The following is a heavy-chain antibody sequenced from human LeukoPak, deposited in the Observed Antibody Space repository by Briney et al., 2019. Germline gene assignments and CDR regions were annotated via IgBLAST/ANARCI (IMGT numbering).Heavy chain of an antibody. CDR3: ARDDIVVVLAAMGNWFDP. V-gene: IGHV4-38-2*02. CDR2: IYHSGST. CDR1: GYSISRVYY. J-gene: IGHJ5*02. Sequence: PSETLSLTCTVSGYSISRVYYWGWIRQPPGKGLEWIGRIYHSGSTYYNPSLKSRVTISVDTSKSQFALKLSSVTAADTAVYYCARDDIVVVLAAMGNWFDPWGQGTLVTVSS. D-gene: IGHD2-2*01.